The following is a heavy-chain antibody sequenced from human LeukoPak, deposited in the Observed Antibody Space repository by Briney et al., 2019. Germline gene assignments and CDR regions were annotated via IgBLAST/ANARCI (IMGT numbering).Heavy chain of an antibody. CDR3: AKGRGDSYYYYMDV. Sequence: GGSLRLSCAASGFTFSSYAMSWVRQAPGKGLEWVSAISGSGGSTYYADSVKGRFTISRDNSKNTLYLQMNSLRAEDTAVYYCAKGRGDSYYYYMDVWGKGTTVTVSS. J-gene: IGHJ6*03. CDR1: GFTFSSYA. V-gene: IGHV3-23*01. CDR2: ISGSGGST. D-gene: IGHD2-21*02.